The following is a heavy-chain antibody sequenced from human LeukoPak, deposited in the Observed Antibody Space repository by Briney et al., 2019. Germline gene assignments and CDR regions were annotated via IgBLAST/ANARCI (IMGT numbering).Heavy chain of an antibody. CDR3: VKDDSSGSYFQH. V-gene: IGHV3-9*01. J-gene: IGHJ1*01. CDR1: GFTFDDHG. Sequence: PGGSLRLSCEGSGFTFDDHGMHWVRQVPGKGLEWVCGISWSSASIGYAASVKGRFTVSGDNAKNFVYLQMNGLRPEDTALYYCVKDDSSGSYFQHWGQGSLVSVSS. D-gene: IGHD3-22*01. CDR2: ISWSSASI.